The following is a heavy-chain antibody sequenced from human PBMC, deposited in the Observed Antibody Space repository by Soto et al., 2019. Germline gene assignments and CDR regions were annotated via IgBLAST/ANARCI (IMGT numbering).Heavy chain of an antibody. D-gene: IGHD3-3*01. V-gene: IGHV1-69*06. J-gene: IGHJ4*02. CDR1: GVTFSSYA. CDR3: ARGLNSHDCWSGPKVY. CDR2: IIPIFGTA. Sequence: ASVKVSCKASGVTFSSYAISWVRQAPGQGLEWMGGIIPIFGTANYAQKFQGRVTITADKSTSTAHMELSSRRSEDTAEYYCARGLNSHDCWSGPKVYWGQGTLVTVYS.